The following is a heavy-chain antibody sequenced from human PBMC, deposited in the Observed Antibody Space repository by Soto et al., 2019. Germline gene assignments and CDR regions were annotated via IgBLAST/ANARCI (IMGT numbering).Heavy chain of an antibody. J-gene: IGHJ5*02. V-gene: IGHV1-18*01. CDR2: ISAYNGNT. D-gene: IGHD3-22*01. Sequence: GASVKVSCKASGYTFTSYGVSWVRQAPGQGLEWMGWISAYNGNTNYAQKFQGRVTITADESTSTAYMELSSLRSEDTAVYYCARDYYDSSGYITPRWFDPWGQGTLVTVSS. CDR1: GYTFTSYG. CDR3: ARDYYDSSGYITPRWFDP.